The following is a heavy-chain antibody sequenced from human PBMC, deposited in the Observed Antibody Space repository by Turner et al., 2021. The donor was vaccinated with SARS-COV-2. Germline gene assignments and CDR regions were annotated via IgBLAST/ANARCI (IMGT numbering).Heavy chain of an antibody. CDR3: ARATYLLGYCANGVCYPDY. D-gene: IGHD2-8*01. Sequence: QVQLVESGGGVVKPGRSLRLSCAASGLTFSSYAMHWVRQAPGKGLEWVAVISYDESDKYYADSVKGRFIISRDNSKNTLYLQMNSLRAEDTAVYYCARATYLLGYCANGVCYPDYWGQGTLVTVSS. J-gene: IGHJ4*02. V-gene: IGHV3-30-3*01. CDR2: ISYDESDK. CDR1: GLTFSSYA.